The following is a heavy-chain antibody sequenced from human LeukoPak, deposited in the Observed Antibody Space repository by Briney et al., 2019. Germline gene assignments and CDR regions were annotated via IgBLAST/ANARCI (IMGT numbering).Heavy chain of an antibody. CDR2: INHSGST. V-gene: IGHV4-39*01. CDR3: AKHYMGSSYNHGLDC. D-gene: IGHD3-10*01. J-gene: IGHJ4*02. CDR1: GGSISSSSYY. Sequence: PSETLSLTCTVSGGSISSSSYYWGWIRQPPGKGLEWIGEINHSGSTNYNPSLKSRVTISVDTSKNQFSLKLSSVTAADTALYYCAKHYMGSSYNHGLDCWGQGTLVTVSS.